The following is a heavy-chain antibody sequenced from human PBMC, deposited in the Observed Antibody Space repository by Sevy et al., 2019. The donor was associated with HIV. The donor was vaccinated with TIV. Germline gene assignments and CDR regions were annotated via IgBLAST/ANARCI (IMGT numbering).Heavy chain of an antibody. J-gene: IGHJ4*02. V-gene: IGHV1-24*01. D-gene: IGHD2-21*01. CDR1: GNTLSELS. CDR3: ATPIVVGRDY. CDR2: FDEDGEI. Sequence: ASVKVSCKVSGNTLSELSIHWVRQAPGKGLEWMGGFDEDGEILYAQKFQDGVIMTEDISTDTAYMELSSLRSEDTAVYYCATPIVVGRDYWGQGTLVTVSS.